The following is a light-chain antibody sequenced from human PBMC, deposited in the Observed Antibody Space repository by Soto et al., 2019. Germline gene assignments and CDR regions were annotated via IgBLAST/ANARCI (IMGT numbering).Light chain of an antibody. CDR2: DDN. CDR1: NIGSKS. V-gene: IGLV3-21*02. J-gene: IGLJ1*01. Sequence: SYDLSQPPSVSAAPGQTADITCGGDNIGSKSVHWYQRRAGQAPVLVVFDDNARPSGVPERFSGSKSGNTATLTISRVETGDEADYHCHVWDSSSGQHVFGSGTKVTVL. CDR3: HVWDSSSGQHV.